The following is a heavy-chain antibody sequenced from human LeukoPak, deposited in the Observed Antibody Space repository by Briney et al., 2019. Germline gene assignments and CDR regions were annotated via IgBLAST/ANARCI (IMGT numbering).Heavy chain of an antibody. CDR3: ARSRITIFGVVITENWFDP. CDR1: GYIFTGHY. V-gene: IGHV1-2*02. D-gene: IGHD3-3*01. J-gene: IGHJ5*02. Sequence: ASVKVSCKASGYIFTGHYMHWVRQAPGQGLEWMGWINPKSGDTNHAQKFQGRVTITADKSTSTAYMELSSLRSEDTAVYYCARSRITIFGVVITENWFDPWGQGTLVTVSS. CDR2: INPKSGDT.